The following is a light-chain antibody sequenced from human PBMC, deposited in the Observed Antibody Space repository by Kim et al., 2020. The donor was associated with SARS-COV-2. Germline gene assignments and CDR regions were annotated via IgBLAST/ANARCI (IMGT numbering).Light chain of an antibody. CDR3: ATWDDTLSGPGV. V-gene: IGLV1-47*01. J-gene: IGLJ3*02. CDR2: RNT. Sequence: QRGTTSCSASPPSFGSDEGYWYQPPPGTAPKLRISRNTKRPSGVPDRFSGSKSGTSASLAISGLRSEDEADYYCATWDDTLSGPGVFGGGTQLTVL. CDR1: PPSFGSDE.